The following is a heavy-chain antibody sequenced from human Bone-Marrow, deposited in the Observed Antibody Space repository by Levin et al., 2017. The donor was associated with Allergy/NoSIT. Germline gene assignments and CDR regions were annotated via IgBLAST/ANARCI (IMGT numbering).Heavy chain of an antibody. D-gene: IGHD6-19*01. CDR1: GGSISRNNYY. J-gene: IGHJ4*02. Sequence: PSETLSLTCTVSGGSISRNNYYWDWIRQPPGKGLEWIGSVHYRETTYYNPSLKSRVTMSVDTANNQFSLRLSSVTAADTALYFCARSPTAGSVWAHPQPRQWPDYFDYWGQGTLVTVSS. V-gene: IGHV4-39*01. CDR2: VHYRETT. CDR3: ARSPTAGSVWAHPQPRQWPDYFDY.